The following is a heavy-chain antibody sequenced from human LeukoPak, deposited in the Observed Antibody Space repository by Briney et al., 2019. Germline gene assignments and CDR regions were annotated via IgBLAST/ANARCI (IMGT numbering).Heavy chain of an antibody. CDR2: ISGFGGST. V-gene: IGHV3-23*01. J-gene: IGHJ4*02. D-gene: IGHD6-13*01. CDR1: GFNFQHYA. Sequence: GGSLRLSCAASGFNFQHYAMNWVRQAPGNGPEWVSGISGFGGSTYYAPSVKDRFAISRDNSGNALFLRLTNLRVEDSALYYCARRGGSSWSSFDFWGQGTRVGVSS. CDR3: ARRGGSSWSSFDF.